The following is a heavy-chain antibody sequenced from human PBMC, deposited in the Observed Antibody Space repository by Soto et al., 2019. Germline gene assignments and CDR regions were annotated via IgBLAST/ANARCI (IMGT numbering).Heavy chain of an antibody. V-gene: IGHV3-30*03. Sequence: ESGGGVVQPGRSLRLSCAASGFTFTSYGMHWVRQAPGTRLEWVAVISYDGGLQHYADSVKGRFTISRDNSKNMVLLQMHSLRAEDTAVYYCVSDRGYGHASVPYSWGQGTLVSVSS. CDR2: ISYDGGLQ. J-gene: IGHJ4*02. CDR3: VSDRGYGHASVPYS. CDR1: GFTFTSYG. D-gene: IGHD5-18*01.